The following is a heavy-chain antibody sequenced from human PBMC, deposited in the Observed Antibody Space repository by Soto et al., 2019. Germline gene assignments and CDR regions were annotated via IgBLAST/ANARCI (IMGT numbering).Heavy chain of an antibody. CDR1: GYTFTNYY. J-gene: IGHJ4*02. CDR3: ARSAPPIDY. CDR2: ISPSGGST. V-gene: IGHV1-46*01. Sequence: GASVKVSCKASGYTFTNYYIHWVRQAPGQGLEWMGVISPSGGSTSYAQKFQGRITMTRDTSTSTVDMEVSSLRFEDTAVYYCARSAPPIDYWGQGTLVTVSS.